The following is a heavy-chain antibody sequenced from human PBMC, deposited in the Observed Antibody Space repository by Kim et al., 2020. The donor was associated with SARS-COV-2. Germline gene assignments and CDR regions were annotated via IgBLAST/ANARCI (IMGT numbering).Heavy chain of an antibody. V-gene: IGHV4-59*01. J-gene: IGHJ4*02. CDR2: IHYSGST. Sequence: SETLSLTCTVSGGSISVYYWSWIRQPPGKGLEWIGYIHYSGSTNYNPSLKSRATISVDTSKNQFSLKLSSVTAAGTAVYYCARGVRLVVVSRYHYFDYWGQGTLVTVSS. CDR3: ARGVRLVVVSRYHYFDY. CDR1: GGSISVYY. D-gene: IGHD2-15*01.